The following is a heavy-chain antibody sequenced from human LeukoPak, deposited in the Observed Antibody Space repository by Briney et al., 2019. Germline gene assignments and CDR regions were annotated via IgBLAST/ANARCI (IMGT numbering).Heavy chain of an antibody. CDR3: ARRAGEYSHPYDY. J-gene: IGHJ4*02. CDR1: GFTVSSNS. D-gene: IGHD2/OR15-2a*01. Sequence: GGSLRLSCAASGFTVSSNSMSWVRQAPGKGLEWVSFIYSGGNTHYSDSVKGQFTISRDNSKNTLYLQMNSLRAEDTAVYYCARRAGEYSHPYDYWGQGTLVTVSS. CDR2: IYSGGNT. V-gene: IGHV3-53*01.